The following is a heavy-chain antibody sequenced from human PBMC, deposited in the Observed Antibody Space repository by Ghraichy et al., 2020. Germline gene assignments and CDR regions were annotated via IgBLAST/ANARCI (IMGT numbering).Heavy chain of an antibody. Sequence: SETLSLTCAVYGGSFSGYYWSWIRQPPGKGLEWIGEINHSGSTNYNPSLKSRVTISVDTSKNQFSLKLSSVTAADTAVYYCARGRMVRGVIRNLHYFDYWGQGTLVTVSS. V-gene: IGHV4-34*01. D-gene: IGHD3-10*01. J-gene: IGHJ4*02. CDR2: INHSGST. CDR3: ARGRMVRGVIRNLHYFDY. CDR1: GGSFSGYY.